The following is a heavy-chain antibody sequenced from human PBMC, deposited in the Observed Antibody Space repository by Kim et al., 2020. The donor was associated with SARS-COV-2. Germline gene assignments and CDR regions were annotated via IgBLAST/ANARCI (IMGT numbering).Heavy chain of an antibody. CDR1: GGSFSGYY. Sequence: SETLSLTCAVYGGSFSGYYWSWIRQPPGKGLEWIGEINHSGSTNYNPSLKSRVTISVDTSKNQFSLKLSSVTAADTAVYYCASRLRGAPNQHWGQGTLVTVSS. J-gene: IGHJ1*01. D-gene: IGHD3-16*01. CDR2: INHSGST. V-gene: IGHV4-34*01. CDR3: ASRLRGAPNQH.